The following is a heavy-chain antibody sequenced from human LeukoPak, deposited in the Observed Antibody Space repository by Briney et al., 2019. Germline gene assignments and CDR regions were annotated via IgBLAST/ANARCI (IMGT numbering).Heavy chain of an antibody. V-gene: IGHV7-4-1*02. J-gene: IGHJ4*02. CDR2: INTNTATP. Sequence: ASVTVSCKASGYTFTHYAINWVRQAPGQGLEWMGWINTNTATPMYAQGFSGRFVFSLDVSDSTAYLQISRLKAGDTAVYYCARNPPRSPGGVFFSPLGYWGQGSLVTVSS. CDR3: ARNPPRSPGGVFFSPLGY. D-gene: IGHD3-16*01. CDR1: GYTFTHYA.